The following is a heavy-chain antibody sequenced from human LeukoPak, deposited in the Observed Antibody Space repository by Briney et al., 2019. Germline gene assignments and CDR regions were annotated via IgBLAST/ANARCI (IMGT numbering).Heavy chain of an antibody. CDR3: ARDGYGLRYFDWLEQFDY. CDR1: GDSITYFY. Sequence: SETLSLTCSVSGDSITYFYWSWIRQAAGKGLEWIGRIESSGSTDYNPSLKSRVTMSVDTSKNQFSLKLSSVTAADTAVYYCARDGYGLRYFDWLEQFDYWGQGTLVTVSS. J-gene: IGHJ4*02. V-gene: IGHV4-4*07. CDR2: IESSGST. D-gene: IGHD3-9*01.